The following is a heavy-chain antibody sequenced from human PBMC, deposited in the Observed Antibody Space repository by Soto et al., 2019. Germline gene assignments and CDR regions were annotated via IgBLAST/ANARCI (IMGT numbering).Heavy chain of an antibody. CDR1: GFTFSSYG. D-gene: IGHD5-18*01. J-gene: IGHJ4*02. V-gene: IGHV3-30*18. CDR3: ANLAMTDRQDY. Sequence: GGSLRLSCAASGFTFSSYGMHWVRQAPGKGLEWVAVISYDGSNKYYADSVKGRFTISRDNSKNTLYLQMNSLRAEDTAVYYCANLAMTDRQDYWGQGTLVTVSS. CDR2: ISYDGSNK.